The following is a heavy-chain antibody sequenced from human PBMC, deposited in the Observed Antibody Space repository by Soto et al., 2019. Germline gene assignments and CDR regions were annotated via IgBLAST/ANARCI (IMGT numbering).Heavy chain of an antibody. V-gene: IGHV3-23*01. CDR3: AKDQARYFDWLSNGKDAFDI. J-gene: IGHJ3*02. CDR1: GFTFSSYA. D-gene: IGHD3-9*01. Sequence: EVQLLESGGGLVQPGGSLRLSCAASGFTFSSYAMSWVRQAPGKGLEWVSAISGSGGSTYYADSVKGRFTISRDNSKNTLYLQMNSLRAEDTAVYYCAKDQARYFDWLSNGKDAFDIWGQGTMVTVSS. CDR2: ISGSGGST.